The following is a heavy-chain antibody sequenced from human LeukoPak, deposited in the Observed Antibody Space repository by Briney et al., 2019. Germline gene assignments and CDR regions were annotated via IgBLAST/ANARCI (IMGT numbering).Heavy chain of an antibody. Sequence: GRSLRLSCAASGFTFSSSSMNWVRQAPGKGLEWVSSISSISSYIYYAASVKGRFTISRDKAKNSLYMQMNRLRAEDTAVYYCARDPRATVVTPNFDYWGQGTLVTVSS. CDR2: ISSISSYI. J-gene: IGHJ4*02. V-gene: IGHV3-21*01. CDR3: ARDPRATVVTPNFDY. CDR1: GFTFSSSS. D-gene: IGHD4-23*01.